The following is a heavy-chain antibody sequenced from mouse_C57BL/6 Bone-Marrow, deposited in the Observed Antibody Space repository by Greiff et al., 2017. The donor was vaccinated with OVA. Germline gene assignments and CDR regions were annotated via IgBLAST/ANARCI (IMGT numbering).Heavy chain of an antibody. D-gene: IGHD3-2*02. CDR1: GYTFTDYN. V-gene: IGHV1-18*01. CDR2: INPNNGGT. J-gene: IGHJ2*01. CDR3: ARGDGSSGYLGN. Sequence: VQLQQSGPELVKPGASVKIPCKASGYTFTDYNMDWVKQSPGKSLEWIGDINPNNGGTNYNKKFKGKATLTVDTSSSSAYMELRSLTSEDTAVYYCARGDGSSGYLGNWGQRTTLTVSS.